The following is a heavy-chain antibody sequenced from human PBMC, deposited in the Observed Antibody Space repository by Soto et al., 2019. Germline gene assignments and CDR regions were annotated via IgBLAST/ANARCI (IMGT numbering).Heavy chain of an antibody. V-gene: IGHV4-31*03. J-gene: IGHJ5*02. Sequence: KASETLSLTCTVSGGSISSGGYYWSWIRQHPGKGLEWIGYIYYSGSTYYNPSLKSRVTISVDTSKNQFSLKLSSVTAADTAVYYCARGAPVTTHWFAPWGQGTLVTVSS. CDR2: IYYSGST. D-gene: IGHD4-4*01. CDR3: ARGAPVTTHWFAP. CDR1: GGSISSGGYY.